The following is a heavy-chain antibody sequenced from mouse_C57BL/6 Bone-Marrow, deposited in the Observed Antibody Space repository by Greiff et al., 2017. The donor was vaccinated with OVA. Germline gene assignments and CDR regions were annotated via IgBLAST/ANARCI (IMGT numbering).Heavy chain of an antibody. Sequence: LQQSGPGLLQPSQTLSLTCSFSGFSLSTFGMGVGWIRQPSGKGLEWLAHIWWDDDKYYNPALKSRLTISKDTSKNQVFLKIANVDTADTATYYCARIRGVYYYGSYWYFDVWGTGTTVTVSS. D-gene: IGHD1-1*01. J-gene: IGHJ1*03. CDR1: GFSLSTFGMG. V-gene: IGHV8-8*01. CDR2: IWWDDDK. CDR3: ARIRGVYYYGSYWYFDV.